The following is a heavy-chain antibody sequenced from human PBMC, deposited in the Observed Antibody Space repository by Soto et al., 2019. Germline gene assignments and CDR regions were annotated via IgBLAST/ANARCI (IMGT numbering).Heavy chain of an antibody. Sequence: PGESLKISCKGSGYSFTSYWINWVRQMPGKGLEWMGIIYPGDSDTRYSPSFQGQVTISADKSIDTAYLQWRSLKASDTAVYYCARHNGSPGSYFGSDVWGQGTTVTV. J-gene: IGHJ6*02. CDR1: GYSFTSYW. D-gene: IGHD2-15*01. CDR3: ARHNGSPGSYFGSDV. CDR2: IYPGDSDT. V-gene: IGHV5-51*01.